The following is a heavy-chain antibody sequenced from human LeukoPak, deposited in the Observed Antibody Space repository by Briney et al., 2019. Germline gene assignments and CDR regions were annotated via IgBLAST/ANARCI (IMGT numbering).Heavy chain of an antibody. CDR1: GFTVSSNS. Sequence: PGGSLRLSCTVSGFTVSSNSMSWVRQAPGKGLEWVSFIYSDNTHYSDSAKGRFTISRDNSKNTLYLQMNSLRAEDTAVYYCARRAGAYSHPYDYWGQGTLATVSS. V-gene: IGHV3-53*01. CDR3: ARRAGAYSHPYDY. J-gene: IGHJ4*02. CDR2: IYSDNT. D-gene: IGHD4/OR15-4a*01.